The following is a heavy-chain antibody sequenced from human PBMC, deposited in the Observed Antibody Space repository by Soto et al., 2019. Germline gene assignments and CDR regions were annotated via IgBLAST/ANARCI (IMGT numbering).Heavy chain of an antibody. D-gene: IGHD6-19*01. J-gene: IGHJ4*02. CDR2: IRSKTNSYAT. CDR1: GFTFGGSA. CDR3: TRQTDAVQWLVVPTDYNFDY. V-gene: IGHV3-73*02. Sequence: EGQLVESGGGLVQPGGSLKLSCAVSGFTFGGSAMHWVRQASGKGLEWVGHIRSKTNSYATAYAGSVKGRFTISRDDSMNTAYLQMNSLKTEDTAVYFCTRQTDAVQWLVVPTDYNFDYWGQGTLVTVSS.